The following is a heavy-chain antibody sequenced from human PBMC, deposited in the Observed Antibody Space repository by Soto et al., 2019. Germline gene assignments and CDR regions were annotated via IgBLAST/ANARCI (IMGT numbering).Heavy chain of an antibody. D-gene: IGHD4-17*01. CDR2: IYYRGNT. CDR3: GAQDYGSKGYYFET. J-gene: IGHJ4*02. CDR1: SGSISSSSSY. V-gene: IGHV4-39*01. Sequence: QLQLQESGPGLVKPSETLSLTCTVSSGSISSSSSYWGWIRQPTGKGLEWIGNIYYRGNTYYHPSLKSRASICIDSSKPQFSLKLNSVTTADTAVYCCGAQDYGSKGYYFETWGQGTLVTVSS.